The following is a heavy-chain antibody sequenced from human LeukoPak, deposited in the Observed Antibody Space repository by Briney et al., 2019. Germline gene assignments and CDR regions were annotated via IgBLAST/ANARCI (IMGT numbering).Heavy chain of an antibody. CDR2: IYYSGST. CDR1: GGSISSYY. CDR3: AREHAAYYYDSSGFDY. V-gene: IGHV4-59*01. J-gene: IGHJ4*02. Sequence: PSETLSLTCTVSGGSISSYYWSWIRQPPGKGLERIGYIYYSGSTNYNPSLKSRVTISVDTSKNQFSLKLSSVTAADTAVYYCAREHAAYYYDSSGFDYWGQGTLVTVSS. D-gene: IGHD3-22*01.